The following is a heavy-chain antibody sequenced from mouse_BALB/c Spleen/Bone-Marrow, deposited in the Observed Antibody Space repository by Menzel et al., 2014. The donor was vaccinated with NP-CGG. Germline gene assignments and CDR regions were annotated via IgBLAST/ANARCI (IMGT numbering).Heavy chain of an antibody. Sequence: EVKVVESGGDLVQPGGSLKLSCAASGLTFSNYNISWVRQTPEKRLERVAYISNGGGNTYYPDTVKGRFTISRDNAKNTLYLQMTSPKSEDTAIYYCARHETGTGQYFDYWGQGTTLTVSS. V-gene: IGHV5-12-2*01. D-gene: IGHD4-1*01. CDR2: ISNGGGNT. CDR1: GLTFSNYN. J-gene: IGHJ2*01. CDR3: ARHETGTGQYFDY.